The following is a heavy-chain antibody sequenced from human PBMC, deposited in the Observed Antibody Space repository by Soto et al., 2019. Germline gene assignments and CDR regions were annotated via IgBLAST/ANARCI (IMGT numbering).Heavy chain of an antibody. CDR3: ARDLIAAAGFDY. D-gene: IGHD6-13*01. V-gene: IGHV4-4*02. J-gene: IGHJ4*02. Sequence: PSETLSLTCAVSGCSISSSNGWIWVRQPPGKGLEWIGEIYHSGSTNYNPSLKSRVTISVDKSKNQFSLKLSSVTAADTAVYYCARDLIAAAGFDYWGQGTLVTV. CDR2: IYHSGST. CDR1: GCSISSSNG.